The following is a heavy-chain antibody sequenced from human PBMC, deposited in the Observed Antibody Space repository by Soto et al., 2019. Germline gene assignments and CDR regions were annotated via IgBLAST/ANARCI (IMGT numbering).Heavy chain of an antibody. Sequence: EVQLVESGGGLVKPGGSLRLSCAASGFTFSNAWMSWVRKAPGKGLVWVGRIKSKTDGGTTDYAAPVKGRFTISRDDSKNTLYLQMNSLKTEDTAVYYCTTDHDFWSAPTDYYYYYYMDVWGKGTTVTVSS. CDR3: TTDHDFWSAPTDYYYYYYMDV. D-gene: IGHD3-3*01. CDR1: GFTFSNAW. J-gene: IGHJ6*03. V-gene: IGHV3-15*01. CDR2: IKSKTDGGTT.